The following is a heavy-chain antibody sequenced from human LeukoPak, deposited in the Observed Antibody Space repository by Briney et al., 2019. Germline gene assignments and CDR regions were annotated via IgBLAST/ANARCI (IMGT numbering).Heavy chain of an antibody. CDR3: ARGYYYGSGSPQFDY. CDR1: GDSISSNY. V-gene: IGHV4-4*07. CDR2: IYTSGYT. D-gene: IGHD3-10*01. J-gene: IGHJ4*02. Sequence: SETLSLTCTVSGDSISSNYWSWIRQPAGKGLEWIGRIYTSGYTNYNPSLKSRVAMSLDTSKNQFSLKLSSVTAADTAMYYCARGYYYGSGSPQFDYWGQGTLVTVSS.